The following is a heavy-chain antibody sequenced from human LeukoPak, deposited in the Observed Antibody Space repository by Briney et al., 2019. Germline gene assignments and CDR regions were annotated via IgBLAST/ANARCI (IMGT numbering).Heavy chain of an antibody. V-gene: IGHV3-7*01. J-gene: IGHJ4*02. Sequence: GGSLRLSCAASGFTFSSYAMHWVRQAPGKGLEWVANIKQDGSEKYYVDSVKGRFSISRDNAENSLYLQMNSLRAEDTAVYYCARDPDYWGQGTLVTVSS. CDR1: GFTFSSYA. CDR2: IKQDGSEK. CDR3: ARDPDY.